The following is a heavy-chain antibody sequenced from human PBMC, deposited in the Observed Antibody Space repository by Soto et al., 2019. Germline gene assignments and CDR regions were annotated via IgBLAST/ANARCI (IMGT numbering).Heavy chain of an antibody. J-gene: IGHJ4*02. D-gene: IGHD2-2*02. Sequence: EVQLLESGGGLVQPGGSLRLSCAASGFTFSSYAMSWVRQAPGKGLEWVSGISGSGNSTYYADSVKGRFTISRDNSKNTLYLQMNRLRAEDTAVYYCARGPYCSSTSCYTVGDFNYWGQGTLVTVSS. CDR3: ARGPYCSSTSCYTVGDFNY. V-gene: IGHV3-23*01. CDR1: GFTFSSYA. CDR2: ISGSGNST.